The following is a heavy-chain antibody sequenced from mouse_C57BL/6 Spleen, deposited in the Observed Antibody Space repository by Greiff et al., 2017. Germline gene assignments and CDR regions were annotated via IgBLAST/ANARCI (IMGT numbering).Heavy chain of an antibody. Sequence: VQLQQPGAELVKPGASVKLSCKASGYTFTSYWMQWVKQRPGQGLEWIGEIDPSDSYTNYNQKFKGKATLTVDTSSSTAYMQLSSLTSEDSAVYYCARQDGWGQGTTLTVSS. CDR3: ARQDG. CDR1: GYTFTSYW. J-gene: IGHJ2*01. CDR2: IDPSDSYT. V-gene: IGHV1-50*01.